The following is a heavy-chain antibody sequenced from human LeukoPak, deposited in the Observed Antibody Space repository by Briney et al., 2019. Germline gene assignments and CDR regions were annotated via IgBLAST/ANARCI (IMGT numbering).Heavy chain of an antibody. CDR3: ARDHYYDSSGKNWFDP. D-gene: IGHD3-22*01. CDR1: GGSISSSSYY. Sequence: SETLSLTCTVSGGSISSSSYYWGWIRQPPGKGLEWIGSIYYSGSTYYNPSLKSRVTISVDTSKNQFSLKLSSVTAADTAVYYCARDHYYDSSGKNWFDPWGQGTLVTVSS. CDR2: IYYSGST. J-gene: IGHJ5*02. V-gene: IGHV4-39*07.